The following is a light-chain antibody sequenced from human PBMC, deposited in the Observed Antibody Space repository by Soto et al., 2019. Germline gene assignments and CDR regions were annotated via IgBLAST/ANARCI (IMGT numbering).Light chain of an antibody. Sequence: EIVLTQSPATMSFSPGKRATLSCRASQSVSSYLAWYQQKPGQAHRLLIYDASNRATGIPARFSGSGSGRDFTLTISSLEPEDFAVYYCQQRSNWPITFGQGTRLEIK. CDR3: QQRSNWPIT. V-gene: IGKV3-11*02. CDR2: DAS. CDR1: QSVSSY. J-gene: IGKJ5*01.